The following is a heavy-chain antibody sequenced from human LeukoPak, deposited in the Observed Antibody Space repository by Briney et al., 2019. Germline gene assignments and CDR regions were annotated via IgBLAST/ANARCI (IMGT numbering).Heavy chain of an antibody. V-gene: IGHV3-15*01. J-gene: IGHJ4*02. CDR3: TTVGCSSTSCYADY. Sequence: GSLRLSCVASGFTFSNAWMNWVRQAPGKGLEWVGRIKSKTDGGTTDYAAPVKGRFTISRDDSKNTLYLQMNSLKTEDTAVYYCTTVGCSSTSCYADYWGQGTLVTVSS. CDR1: GFTFSNAW. D-gene: IGHD2-2*01. CDR2: IKSKTDGGTT.